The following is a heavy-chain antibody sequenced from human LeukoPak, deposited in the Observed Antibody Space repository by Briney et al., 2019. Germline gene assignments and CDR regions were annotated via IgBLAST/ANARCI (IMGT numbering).Heavy chain of an antibody. J-gene: IGHJ3*02. CDR1: GGSFSGYY. Sequence: PSETLSLTCAVYGGSFSGYYWSWIRQPPGKGLEWIGEINHSGSTYYNPSLKSRVTISVDTSKNQFSLKLSSVTAADTAVYYCATPLGYCSSTSCYGGDAFDIWGQGTMVTVSS. CDR2: INHSGST. D-gene: IGHD2-2*01. CDR3: ATPLGYCSSTSCYGGDAFDI. V-gene: IGHV4-34*01.